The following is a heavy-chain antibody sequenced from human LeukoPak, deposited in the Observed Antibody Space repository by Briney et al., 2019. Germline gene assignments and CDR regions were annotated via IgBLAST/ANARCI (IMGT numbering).Heavy chain of an antibody. CDR3: ARDLDSSGYYPGGFDY. V-gene: IGHV3-30-3*01. CDR2: ISYDGSNK. Sequence: PGGSLRLSCAASGFTFSSYAMHWVRQAPGKGLEWVAVISYDGSNKYYADSVKGRFTISRDNSKNTLYLQMDSLRAEDTAVYYCARDLDSSGYYPGGFDYWGQGTLVTVSS. J-gene: IGHJ4*02. D-gene: IGHD3-22*01. CDR1: GFTFSSYA.